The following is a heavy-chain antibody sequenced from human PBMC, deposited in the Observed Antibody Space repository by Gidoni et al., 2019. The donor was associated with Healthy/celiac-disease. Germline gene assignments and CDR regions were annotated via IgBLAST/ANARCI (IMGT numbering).Heavy chain of an antibody. J-gene: IGHJ4*02. D-gene: IGHD2-2*01. CDR2: INHSGST. Sequence: QVQLQQWGAGLLKPSETLSLTCAVYGGSFSGYYWSWIRQPPGKGLEWIGEINHSGSTNYNPSLKSRVTISVDTSKNQFSLKLSSVTAADTAVYYCARELLGVPADPYGDYWGQGTLVTVSS. V-gene: IGHV4-34*01. CDR1: GGSFSGYY. CDR3: ARELLGVPADPYGDY.